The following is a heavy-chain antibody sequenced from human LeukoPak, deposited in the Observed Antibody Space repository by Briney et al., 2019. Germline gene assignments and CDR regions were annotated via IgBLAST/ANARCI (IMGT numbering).Heavy chain of an antibody. V-gene: IGHV3-30*02. CDR3: ATDSSGPPF. D-gene: IGHD3-22*01. Sequence: DSVKGRFTISRDSSKNTLYLQMNSLRAEDTAVYYCATDSSGPPFWGQGTLVTVSS. J-gene: IGHJ4*02.